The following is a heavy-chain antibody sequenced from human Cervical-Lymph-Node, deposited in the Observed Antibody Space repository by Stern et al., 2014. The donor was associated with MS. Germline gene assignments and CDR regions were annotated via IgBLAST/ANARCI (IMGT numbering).Heavy chain of an antibody. CDR1: NASITKTSYY. D-gene: IGHD3-10*01. CDR3: ARHVGVWFGEANWFDP. J-gene: IGHJ5*02. Sequence: QLQLQESGPGLVKPSETLSLTCAVSNASITKTSYYWAWLRQPPGKGLGWIGNIYFNGTPYYPPPPRGRVTISVDPPTTHLSLGLKSVTAADTAVYYCARHVGVWFGEANWFDPWGQGTLVTVSS. V-gene: IGHV4-39*01. CDR2: IYFNGTP.